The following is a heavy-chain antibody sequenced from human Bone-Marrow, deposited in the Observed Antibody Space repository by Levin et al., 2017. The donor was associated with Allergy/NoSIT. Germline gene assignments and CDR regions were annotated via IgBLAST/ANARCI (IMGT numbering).Heavy chain of an antibody. CDR2: ISYDGSNK. CDR1: GFTFSSYA. V-gene: IGHV3-30*04. J-gene: IGHJ4*02. Sequence: LSLTCAASGFTFSSYAMHWVRQAPGKGLEWVAVISYDGSNKYYADSVKGRFTISRDNSKNTLYLQMNSLRAEDTAVYYCARAQKMKQQLARGYFDYWGQGTLVTVSS. CDR3: ARAQKMKQQLARGYFDY. D-gene: IGHD6-13*01.